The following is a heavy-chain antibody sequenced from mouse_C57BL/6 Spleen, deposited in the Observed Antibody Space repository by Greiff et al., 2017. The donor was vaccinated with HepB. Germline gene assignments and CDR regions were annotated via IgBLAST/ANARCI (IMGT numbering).Heavy chain of an antibody. J-gene: IGHJ2*01. V-gene: IGHV1-50*01. CDR1: GYTFTSYW. Sequence: VQLQQPGAELVKPGASVKLSCKASGYTFTSYWMQWVKQRPGQGLEWIGEIDPSDSYTNYNQKFKGKATLTVDTSSSTAYMQLSSLTSEDSAVYYCAREMGYWDYWGKGTTLTVSS. CDR3: AREMGYWDY. D-gene: IGHD1-1*01. CDR2: IDPSDSYT.